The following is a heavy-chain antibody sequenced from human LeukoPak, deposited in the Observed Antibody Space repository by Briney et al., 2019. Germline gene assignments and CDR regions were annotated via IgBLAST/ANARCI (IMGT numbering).Heavy chain of an antibody. D-gene: IGHD2-15*01. CDR2: INHSGST. J-gene: IGHJ5*02. V-gene: IGHV4-34*01. Sequence: PSETLSLTCTVSGGSISSYYWSWIRQPPGKGLEWIGEINHSGSTNYNPSLKSRVTISVDTSKNQFSLKLSSVTAADTAVYYCARGPLQCSGGSCYRPHNWFDPWGQGTLVTVSS. CDR3: ARGPLQCSGGSCYRPHNWFDP. CDR1: GGSISSYY.